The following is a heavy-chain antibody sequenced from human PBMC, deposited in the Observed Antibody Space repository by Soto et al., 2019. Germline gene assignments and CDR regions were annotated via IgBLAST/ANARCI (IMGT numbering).Heavy chain of an antibody. V-gene: IGHV1-8*01. CDR3: ARGPWYYDILTGYSPTYYYYYYMDV. J-gene: IGHJ6*03. D-gene: IGHD3-9*01. CDR1: GYSLTSYD. Sequence: ASVRVSCKASGYSLTSYDINWVRQATGQGLEWMGWMNPNSGNTGYAQKFQGRVTMTRNTSISTAYMELSSLRSEDTAVYYCARGPWYYDILTGYSPTYYYYYYMDVWGKGTTVTVSS. CDR2: MNPNSGNT.